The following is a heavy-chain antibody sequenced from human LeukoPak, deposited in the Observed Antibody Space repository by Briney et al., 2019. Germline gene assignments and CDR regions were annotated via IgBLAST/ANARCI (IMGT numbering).Heavy chain of an antibody. J-gene: IGHJ3*02. Sequence: GESLKISCKGSGYSFTSYWIGWVRQMPGKGLEWTGIIYPGDSDTRYSPSFQGQVTISADKSISTAYLQWSSLKASDTAMYYCARPPSGSRRGDAFDIWGQGTMVTVSS. V-gene: IGHV5-51*01. D-gene: IGHD6-19*01. CDR2: IYPGDSDT. CDR3: ARPPSGSRRGDAFDI. CDR1: GYSFTSYW.